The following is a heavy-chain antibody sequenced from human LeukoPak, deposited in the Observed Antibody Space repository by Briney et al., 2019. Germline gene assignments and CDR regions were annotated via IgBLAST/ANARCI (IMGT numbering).Heavy chain of an antibody. CDR1: GFTFSDYA. CDR2: ISYDGSDK. V-gene: IGHV3-30*18. Sequence: GGSLRLSCAVSGFTFSDYAMHWVRQAPGKGLEWVAIISYDGSDKYYADSVKGRFTISRDNSKNTLYLQMNSLRPKDTAVYYCAKNRVVFNWNYAYYFDYWGQGTLVTVSS. D-gene: IGHD1-7*01. J-gene: IGHJ4*02. CDR3: AKNRVVFNWNYAYYFDY.